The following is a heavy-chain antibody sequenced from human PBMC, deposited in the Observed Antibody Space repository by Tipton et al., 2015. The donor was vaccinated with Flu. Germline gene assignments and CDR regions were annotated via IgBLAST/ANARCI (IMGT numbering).Heavy chain of an antibody. CDR2: IYPGDPDT. Sequence: QSGPEVKKPGESLKISCKGSGYSFTSYWIGWVRQMPGKGLEWMGIIYPGDPDTRYSPSFQGQVTISADKSISTAYLQWSSLKASDTAMYYCARQIGELDYYHYYMNVWGKGTTVTVSS. D-gene: IGHD3-10*01. V-gene: IGHV5-51*01. CDR1: GYSFTSYW. CDR3: ARQIGELDYYHYYMNV. J-gene: IGHJ6*03.